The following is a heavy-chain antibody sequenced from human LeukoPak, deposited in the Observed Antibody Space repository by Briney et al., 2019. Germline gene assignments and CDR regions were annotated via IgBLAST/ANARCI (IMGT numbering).Heavy chain of an antibody. D-gene: IGHD2/OR15-2a*01. CDR2: ISPTSDTT. CDR3: ARVSGNFNEYFQF. Sequence: ASVKVSCKAFGYTFTDYYIHWVRQAPGQGLEWLGVISPTSDTTSYLQKSQGRVTMTRDTSTSTVHMELSSLRPEDTAVYYCARVSGNFNEYFQFWGQGTLVTVSS. V-gene: IGHV1-46*01. J-gene: IGHJ1*01. CDR1: GYTFTDYY.